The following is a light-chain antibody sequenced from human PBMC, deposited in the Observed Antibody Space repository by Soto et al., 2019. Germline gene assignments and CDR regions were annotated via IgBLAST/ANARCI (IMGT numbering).Light chain of an antibody. CDR3: QQYGSSPPT. CDR2: VAS. Sequence: EIVLTQSTGTLSLSPGERATLSCRASQSVSSSYLAWYQQKPGQAPRLLIYVASSRATGIPDGFSGSGSGTDLTLTSSRLEPEDFAVYYCQQYGSSPPTFGQGTKVEIK. CDR1: QSVSSSY. J-gene: IGKJ1*01. V-gene: IGKV3-20*01.